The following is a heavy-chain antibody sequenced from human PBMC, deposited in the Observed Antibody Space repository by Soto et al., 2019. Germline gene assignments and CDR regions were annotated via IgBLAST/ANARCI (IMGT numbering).Heavy chain of an antibody. CDR1: GYTFTSYD. J-gene: IGHJ3*02. D-gene: IGHD3-16*02. CDR2: MNPNSGNT. V-gene: IGHV1-8*01. Sequence: ASVKVSCKASGYTFTSYDINWVRQATGQGLEWMGWMNPNSGNTGYAQKFQGRVTMTRNTPISTAYMELSSLRSEDTAVYYCARGLIMITFGGVIALDAFDIWGQGTMVTVSS. CDR3: ARGLIMITFGGVIALDAFDI.